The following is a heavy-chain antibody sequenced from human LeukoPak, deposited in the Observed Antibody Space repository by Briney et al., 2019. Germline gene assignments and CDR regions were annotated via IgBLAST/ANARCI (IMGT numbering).Heavy chain of an antibody. V-gene: IGHV3-30*18. CDR1: GFTFSSYG. D-gene: IGHD2-15*01. Sequence: GGSLRLSCAASGFTFSSYGMHWVRQAPGKGLEWVAVISSDGSNADYADSVKGRFTISRGNSKSTLYLQMNSLRAEDTAVYYCAKDVGTLLLYYGMDVWGQGTTVTVSS. J-gene: IGHJ6*02. CDR2: ISSDGSNA. CDR3: AKDVGTLLLYYGMDV.